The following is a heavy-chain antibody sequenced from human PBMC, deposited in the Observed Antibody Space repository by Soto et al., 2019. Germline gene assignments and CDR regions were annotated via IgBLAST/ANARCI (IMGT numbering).Heavy chain of an antibody. J-gene: IGHJ4*02. CDR1: GFTFSNYG. V-gene: IGHV3-30*02. CDR2: VWLDGSNK. CDR3: APHAFDY. Sequence: PGGSLRLSCAASGFTFSNYGMHWVRQAPGKGLEWVAFVWLDGSNKYHADSVRDRFTISRVNSKNTLYLQMNSLRAEDTAVYHCAPHAFDYWGQGTLVTVSS.